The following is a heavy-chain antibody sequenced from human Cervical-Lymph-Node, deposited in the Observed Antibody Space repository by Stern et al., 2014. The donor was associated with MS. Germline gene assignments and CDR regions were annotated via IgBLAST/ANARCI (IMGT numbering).Heavy chain of an antibody. CDR3: ARGHWGLDS. CDR2: VDKSGLTM. J-gene: IGHJ4*02. CDR1: GFTFSDYY. V-gene: IGHV3-11*01. D-gene: IGHD7-27*01. Sequence: VQLVDSGGGPVKPGGALRLSCAASGFTFSDYYMPWIRQAPGKGLEWVSYVDKSGLTMYSADSVKGRFTVSRDNTQNSLFLQMNSLRAEDTAVYYCARGHWGLDSWGQGTLVTVSS.